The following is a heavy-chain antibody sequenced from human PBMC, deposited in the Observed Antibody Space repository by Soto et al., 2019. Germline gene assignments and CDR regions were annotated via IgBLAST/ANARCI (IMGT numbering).Heavy chain of an antibody. V-gene: IGHV4-59*01. CDR1: GGSISSYY. Sequence: QVQLQESGPGLVKISETLSLTCTVSGGSISSYYWSWIRQPPGKGLEWIGYIYYTGSTNYNPSLKTRVTISVATRKTQFPLKMSSVTAADTAMYSCVKGGTYTFDPWGQGTLVTVSS. D-gene: IGHD1-26*01. J-gene: IGHJ5*02. CDR2: IYYTGST. CDR3: VKGGTYTFDP.